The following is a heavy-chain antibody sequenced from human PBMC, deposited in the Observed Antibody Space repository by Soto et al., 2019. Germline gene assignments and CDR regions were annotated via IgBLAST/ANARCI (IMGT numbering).Heavy chain of an antibody. CDR1: GGSVSSGSYY. V-gene: IGHV4-61*01. D-gene: IGHD1-26*01. J-gene: IGHJ3*02. CDR3: ARDRRIAGATTGAFDI. Sequence: ETLSLTCTVSGGSVSSGSYYWCWIRQPPGKGLEWIGYIYYSGSTNYNPSLKSRVTISVDTSKNLFSLKLSSVTAADTAVYYCARDRRIAGATTGAFDIWGQGTMVTVSS. CDR2: IYYSGST.